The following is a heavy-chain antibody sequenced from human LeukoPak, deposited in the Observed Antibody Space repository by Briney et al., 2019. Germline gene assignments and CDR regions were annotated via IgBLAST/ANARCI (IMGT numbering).Heavy chain of an antibody. CDR2: ISPSTTDI. Sequence: NPGGSLRLSCLASGFAFTDHYMTWIRQAPGRGLECLAYISPSTTDIKYADSVKGRFTISRDNAKNSLYLQMNSLAAEDTAVYYCVKDTRPASYWGQGALVTVSS. J-gene: IGHJ4*02. V-gene: IGHV3-11*06. CDR3: VKDTRPASY. D-gene: IGHD2-15*01. CDR1: GFAFTDHY.